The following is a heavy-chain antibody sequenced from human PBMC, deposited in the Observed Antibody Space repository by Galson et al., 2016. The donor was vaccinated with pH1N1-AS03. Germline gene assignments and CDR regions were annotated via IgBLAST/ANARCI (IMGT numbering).Heavy chain of an antibody. D-gene: IGHD3-3*01. Sequence: SLRLSCAASGFTFSTYEMNWVRQAPGKGLEWISYISSSVTTVDYADSVKGRFTISRDNAKSSLYLQMNSLRVEDTAVYYCARGKDFWSGYPDDPLDFWGQGTMVTVSS. J-gene: IGHJ3*01. CDR3: ARGKDFWSGYPDDPLDF. CDR2: ISSSVTTV. CDR1: GFTFSTYE. V-gene: IGHV3-48*03.